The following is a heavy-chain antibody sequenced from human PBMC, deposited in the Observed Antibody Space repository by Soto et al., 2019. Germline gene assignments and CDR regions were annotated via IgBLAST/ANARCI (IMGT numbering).Heavy chain of an antibody. Sequence: QVQLQESGPGLVKPSQTLSLTCTVSGGSISSGGYYWSWIRQHPGKGLEWIGYIYYSGSTYYNPSLKSRVTISVDTSKNQYSSKLSSVTDADSAVYDCARDNLVGRYGDYVDYWGQGTLVTVSS. CDR2: IYYSGST. CDR1: GGSISSGGYY. D-gene: IGHD4-17*01. V-gene: IGHV4-31*03. CDR3: ARDNLVGRYGDYVDY. J-gene: IGHJ4*02.